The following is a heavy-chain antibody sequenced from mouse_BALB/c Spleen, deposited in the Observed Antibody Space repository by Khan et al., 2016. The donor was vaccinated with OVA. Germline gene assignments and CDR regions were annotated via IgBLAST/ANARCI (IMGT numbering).Heavy chain of an antibody. CDR2: INTYIGEP. Sequence: QIQLVQSGPELKKPGETVKISCRASGYTFTNYGMNWVKQAPGHGLKWMGWINTYIGEPTYADDFKGRFAFSFETSASTAYLQINNLKTEDTATYFCARSNGYYWFAYWGQGTLVTVSA. V-gene: IGHV9-3-1*01. J-gene: IGHJ3*01. D-gene: IGHD2-3*01. CDR1: GYTFTNYG. CDR3: ARSNGYYWFAY.